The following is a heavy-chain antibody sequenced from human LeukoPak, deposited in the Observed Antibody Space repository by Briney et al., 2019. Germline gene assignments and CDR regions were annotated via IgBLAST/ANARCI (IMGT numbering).Heavy chain of an antibody. CDR1: GGSISSYY. CDR2: IFYSGST. D-gene: IGHD1-1*01. V-gene: IGHV4-59*06. J-gene: IGHJ6*02. CDR3: ARTSVARYHYGMDV. Sequence: SETLSLTCTVSGGSISSYYWSWIRQHPGKGLEWIGYIFYSGSTYYNPSLRSRVSMSVDTSKNQFSLKLSSVTAADTAVYYCARTSVARYHYGMDVWGQGTTVTVSS.